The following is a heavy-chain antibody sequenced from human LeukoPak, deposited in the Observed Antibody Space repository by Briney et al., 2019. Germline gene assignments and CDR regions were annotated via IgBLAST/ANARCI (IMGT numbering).Heavy chain of an antibody. Sequence: SETLSLTCAVYGGSFSGYYWSWIRQPPGKGLEWIGEINHSGSTNYNPSLKSRVTILVDTSKNQFSLKLSSVTAADTAVYYCARGAPDYGSGSLDYWGQGTLVTVSS. J-gene: IGHJ4*02. D-gene: IGHD3-10*01. CDR1: GGSFSGYY. CDR3: ARGAPDYGSGSLDY. CDR2: INHSGST. V-gene: IGHV4-34*01.